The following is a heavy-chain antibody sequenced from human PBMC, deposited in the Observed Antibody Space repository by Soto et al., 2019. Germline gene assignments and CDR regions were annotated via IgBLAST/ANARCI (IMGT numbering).Heavy chain of an antibody. J-gene: IGHJ3*02. V-gene: IGHV3-9*01. CDR3: AARDYSASENAFNI. D-gene: IGHD6-13*01. CDR2: ISWHSNGK. CDR1: GFTFDDYA. Sequence: EVQLVESGGGLVQPGVSLRLSCAASGFTFDDYAMHWVRQAPEKGMEWVSDISWHSNGKRYADSVQGRFIVFRDNTTNSLYLQMNSLRAEDTALYYCAARDYSASENAFNIWGQGTIVTVSS.